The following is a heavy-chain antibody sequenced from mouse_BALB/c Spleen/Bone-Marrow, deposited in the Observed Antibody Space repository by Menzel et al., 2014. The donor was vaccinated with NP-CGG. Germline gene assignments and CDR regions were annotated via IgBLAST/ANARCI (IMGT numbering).Heavy chain of an antibody. V-gene: IGHV14-3*02. Sequence: EVQLQQSGAELVKPGASVKLSCTASGFNIKDTYMHWVKQRSEQGLEWIGRIDPANGNTKYDPKFQGKATITADSSSNTAYLQLSSLTSEDTAVYYCARGGAFAYWGQGTLVTVSA. CDR1: GFNIKDTY. J-gene: IGHJ3*01. CDR3: ARGGAFAY. CDR2: IDPANGNT.